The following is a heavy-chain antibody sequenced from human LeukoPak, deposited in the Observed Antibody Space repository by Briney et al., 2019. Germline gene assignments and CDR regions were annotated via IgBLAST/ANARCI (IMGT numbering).Heavy chain of an antibody. D-gene: IGHD3-22*01. CDR1: GDSIDTGSYY. J-gene: IGHJ3*02. Sequence: SETLSLTCTVSGDSIDTGSYYWSWLRQHPGKGLEWIGHVSYIGSIYYNPSLKSRVSISVDTSKNQFSLKLSSVTAADTAVYYCARVVVYLYDAFDIWGQGTMVTVSS. CDR2: VSYIGSI. V-gene: IGHV4-31*03. CDR3: ARVVVYLYDAFDI.